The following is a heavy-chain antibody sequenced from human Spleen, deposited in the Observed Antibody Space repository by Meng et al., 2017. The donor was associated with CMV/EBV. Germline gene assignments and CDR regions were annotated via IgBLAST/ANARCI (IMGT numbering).Heavy chain of an antibody. CDR1: GGTFNNFF. D-gene: IGHD6-6*01. J-gene: IGHJ4*02. V-gene: IGHV1-69*02. Sequence: VKVSCKASGGTFNNFFVNWVRQAPGQGLEWMGRLVPRLDITNYARKFEGRVTIVADKSTNTAYMELSSLRPEDTALYYCAGSSSLGYWGQGTLVTVSS. CDR2: LVPRLDIT. CDR3: AGSSSLGY.